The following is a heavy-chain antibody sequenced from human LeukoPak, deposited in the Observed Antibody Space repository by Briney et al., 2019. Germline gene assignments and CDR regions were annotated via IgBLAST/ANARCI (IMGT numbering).Heavy chain of an antibody. CDR1: GGSISTYY. D-gene: IGHD4-17*01. CDR2: IYNSGST. Sequence: SETLSLTCTVSGGSISTYYWSWIRKPPGKGLEWIGHIYNSGSTNYSPSLKSRVTISVDTSKNQFSLKLSSVTAADTAVYYCARGEAVTKPFDYWGQGTLVTVSS. V-gene: IGHV4-59*01. CDR3: ARGEAVTKPFDY. J-gene: IGHJ4*02.